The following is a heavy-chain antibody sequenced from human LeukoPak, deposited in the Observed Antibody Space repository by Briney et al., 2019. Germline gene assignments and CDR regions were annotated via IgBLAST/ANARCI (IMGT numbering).Heavy chain of an antibody. D-gene: IGHD2-15*01. CDR2: INPSGGST. CDR3: ARDDGGTEFDY. J-gene: IGHJ4*02. Sequence: GASVKVSCKASGYTFTSYYMHWVRQAPGQGLEWMGIINPSGGSTSYAQKLQGRVTMTTDTSTSTAYMELRSLRSDDTAVYYCARDDGGTEFDYWGQGTLVTVSS. CDR1: GYTFTSYY. V-gene: IGHV1-46*01.